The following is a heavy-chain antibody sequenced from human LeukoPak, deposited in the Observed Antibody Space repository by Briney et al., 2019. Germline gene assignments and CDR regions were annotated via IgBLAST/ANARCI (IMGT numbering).Heavy chain of an antibody. CDR3: ARGKIAVAPTHYFDY. D-gene: IGHD6-19*01. CDR2: ISSSSSTI. V-gene: IGHV3-48*01. CDR1: GFTFSSYS. Sequence: PGGSLRLSSAASGFTFSSYSMNWVRQAPGKGLEWVSYISSSSSTIYYADSVKGRFTISRDNAKNSLYLQMNSLRAEDTAVYYCARGKIAVAPTHYFDYWGQGTLVTVSS. J-gene: IGHJ4*02.